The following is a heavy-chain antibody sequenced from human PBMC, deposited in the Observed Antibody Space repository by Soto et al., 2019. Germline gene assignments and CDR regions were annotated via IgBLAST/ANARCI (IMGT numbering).Heavy chain of an antibody. V-gene: IGHV3-9*01. CDR3: AKGAVTSIFAYFDY. Sequence: EVHLVESGGGLVQPGRSLRLSCAASGFTFDDYAMHWVRQVPGKGLEWVSSISWNSGNIVYADSVKGRFTISRDSANNSLYLQMNSLKPEDTALYYCAKGAVTSIFAYFDYWGQGTIVTVSS. D-gene: IGHD3-3*01. CDR1: GFTFDDYA. J-gene: IGHJ4*02. CDR2: ISWNSGNI.